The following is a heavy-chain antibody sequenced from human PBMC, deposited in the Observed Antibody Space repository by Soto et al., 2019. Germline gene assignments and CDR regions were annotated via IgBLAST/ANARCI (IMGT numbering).Heavy chain of an antibody. V-gene: IGHV1-18*01. J-gene: IGHJ4*02. D-gene: IGHD2-15*01. CDR1: GYTFTSYS. CDR2: ISAYNGNT. CDR3: ARDRLYCSGGSCYGGY. Sequence: ASVKVSCKASGYTFTSYSISWVRQAPGQGLEWMGWISAYNGNTNYAQKLQGRVTMTTDTSTSTAYMELRSLRSDDTAVYYCARDRLYCSGGSCYGGYWGQGTLVTVSS.